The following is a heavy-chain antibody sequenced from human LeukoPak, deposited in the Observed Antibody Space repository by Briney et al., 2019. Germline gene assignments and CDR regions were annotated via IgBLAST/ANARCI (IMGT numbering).Heavy chain of an antibody. CDR3: ARPNIDDYDPDAFDI. D-gene: IGHD4/OR15-4a*01. Sequence: AASVKVSCKASGYTFTSYDTNWVRQATGQGLEWMGWMNPNSGNTGYAQKFQGRVTMTRNTSISTAYMELSSLRSEDTAVYYCARPNIDDYDPDAFDIWGQGTMVTVSS. CDR1: GYTFTSYD. CDR2: MNPNSGNT. J-gene: IGHJ3*02. V-gene: IGHV1-8*01.